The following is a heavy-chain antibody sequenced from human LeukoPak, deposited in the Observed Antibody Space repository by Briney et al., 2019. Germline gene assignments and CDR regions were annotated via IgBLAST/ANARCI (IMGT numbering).Heavy chain of an antibody. CDR1: GYTFSSYW. Sequence: GESLKISCKGSGYTFSSYWIGWVRQMPGKGLKGMGIIYPGDSDTRYSPSLQGQVTISVDTSIGTAYLKWSSLKASDTAIYYCARQNDFRLDYWGQGTLVTVSS. CDR3: ARQNDFRLDY. CDR2: IYPGDSDT. V-gene: IGHV5-51*01. D-gene: IGHD3-3*01. J-gene: IGHJ4*02.